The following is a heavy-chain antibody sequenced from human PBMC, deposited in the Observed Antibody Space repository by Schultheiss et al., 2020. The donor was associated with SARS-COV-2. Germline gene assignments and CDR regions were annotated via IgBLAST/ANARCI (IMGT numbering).Heavy chain of an antibody. CDR1: GGSISSSSYY. CDR2: IYTSGST. Sequence: SETLSLTCTVSGGSISSSSYYWSWIRQPAGKGLEWIGRIYTSGSTNYNPSLKSRVTLSLDTSKKQFSLKLSSVTAADTAVYYCARFEGRIITGKIFDYWGQGTLVTVSS. D-gene: IGHD1-20*01. CDR3: ARFEGRIITGKIFDY. V-gene: IGHV4-61*02. J-gene: IGHJ4*02.